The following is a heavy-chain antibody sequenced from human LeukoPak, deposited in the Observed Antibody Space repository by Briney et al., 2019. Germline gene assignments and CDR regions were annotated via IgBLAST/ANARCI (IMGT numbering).Heavy chain of an antibody. D-gene: IGHD3-3*01. CDR2: IFPGDSHT. CDR3: ARSSVNWFDP. CDR1: GSSFTNYW. Sequence: GASLQISCQGSGSSFTNYWIGWVRQLPGKGLEWMGIIFPGDSHTRYSPSFQGQVTMSAAKSISTAYLQWSSLRASDTAMYYCARSSVNWFDPWGQGTLVTVSS. J-gene: IGHJ5*02. V-gene: IGHV5-51*01.